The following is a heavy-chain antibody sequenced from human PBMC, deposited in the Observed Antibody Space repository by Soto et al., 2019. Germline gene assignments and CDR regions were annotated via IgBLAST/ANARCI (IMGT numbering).Heavy chain of an antibody. Sequence: SETLSLTCAVSGGSISSGGYSWGWIRQPPGKGLEWSGYIYHSGSTYYNPSLKSRVTISVDRSKNQFSLKLSSVTAADTAVYYCASAYYDYVWGSYRRGAHAFDIWGQGTMVTVSS. CDR2: IYHSGST. V-gene: IGHV4-30-2*01. D-gene: IGHD3-16*02. J-gene: IGHJ3*02. CDR1: GGSISSGGYS. CDR3: ASAYYDYVWGSYRRGAHAFDI.